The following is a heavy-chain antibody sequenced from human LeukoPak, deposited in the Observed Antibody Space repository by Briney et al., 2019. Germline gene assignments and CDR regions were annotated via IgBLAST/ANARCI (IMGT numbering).Heavy chain of an antibody. CDR3: ARVRSGSSAGNYGMDV. Sequence: PGGSLRLPCAASGFTFSSYWMHWVRQAPGKGLVWVSRINSDGSSTSYADSVKGRFTISRDNAKNTLYLQMNSLRAEDTAVYYCARVRSGSSAGNYGMDVWGQGTTVTVSS. J-gene: IGHJ6*02. CDR1: GFTFSSYW. CDR2: INSDGSST. D-gene: IGHD1-26*01. V-gene: IGHV3-74*01.